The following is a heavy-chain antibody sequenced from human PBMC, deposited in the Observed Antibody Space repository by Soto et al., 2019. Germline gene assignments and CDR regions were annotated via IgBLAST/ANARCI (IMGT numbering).Heavy chain of an antibody. J-gene: IGHJ4*02. CDR1: GYTFTSYG. Sequence: QVQLVQSGAEVKKPGASVKVSCKASGYTFTSYGISWVRQAPGQGLEWMGWISAYNGNTNYAQKLQGRVTMTTDTSTSTAYLELRSLRSDDTAVYYCARDQRYDFWSGYYTAIDYWGQGTLVTVSS. CDR2: ISAYNGNT. V-gene: IGHV1-18*01. CDR3: ARDQRYDFWSGYYTAIDY. D-gene: IGHD3-3*01.